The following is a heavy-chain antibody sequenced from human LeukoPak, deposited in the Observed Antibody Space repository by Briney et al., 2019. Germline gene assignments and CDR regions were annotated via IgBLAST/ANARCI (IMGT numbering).Heavy chain of an antibody. CDR1: GYTFTDYY. J-gene: IGHJ4*02. Sequence: GASVKVSCKASGYTFTDYYMNWVRQAPGQGLEWMGWINPNSGGTNYAQKFQGRVTMTRDTSITTAYMELSSLRSEDTAVYYCAKADGAFITRGVDYWGQGTLVTVSS. D-gene: IGHD3-3*01. CDR2: INPNSGGT. V-gene: IGHV1-2*02. CDR3: AKADGAFITRGVDY.